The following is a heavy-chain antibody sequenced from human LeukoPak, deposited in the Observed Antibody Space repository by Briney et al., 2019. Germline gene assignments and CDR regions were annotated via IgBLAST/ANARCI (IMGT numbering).Heavy chain of an antibody. CDR1: GFTFSSYG. V-gene: IGHV3-33*01. CDR3: ARDPGDYYGSGSSDAFDI. D-gene: IGHD3-10*01. Sequence: PGGSLRLSCAASGFTFSSYGMHWVRQAPGKGLEWVAVLWVEGSNKYYADSVKGRFTISRDNSKNTLYLQMNSLRAEDTAVYYCARDPGDYYGSGSSDAFDIWGQGTMVTV. J-gene: IGHJ3*02. CDR2: LWVEGSNK.